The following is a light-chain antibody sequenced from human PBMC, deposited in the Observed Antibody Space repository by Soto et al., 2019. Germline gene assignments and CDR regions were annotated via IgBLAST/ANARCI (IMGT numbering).Light chain of an antibody. V-gene: IGLV2-14*01. CDR1: SSDIGAYNY. CDR2: EVS. Sequence: QSALTQPASVSGSPGQSITISCTGSSSDIGAYNYVSWFQQYPGKATKLIISEVSHRPSGVSHRFSGSKSGTAASLTISGLQAEDEADYFCFSFTTDRTHVFGTGTKLTVL. CDR3: FSFTTDRTHV. J-gene: IGLJ1*01.